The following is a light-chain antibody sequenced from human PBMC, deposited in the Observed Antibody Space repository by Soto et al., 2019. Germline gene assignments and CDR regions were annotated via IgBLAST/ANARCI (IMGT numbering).Light chain of an antibody. V-gene: IGKV3-15*01. CDR3: QQYNNWPPFT. CDR2: GAS. CDR1: QSVSSSY. J-gene: IGKJ3*01. Sequence: EIVLTQSPGPLSLSPGERATLSCRASQSVSSSYLAGYQHKPGQAPRLLIYGASTRATGIPARFSGSGSGTAFTPLISSLQSEDFAVYYCQQYNNWPPFTFGPGTKVDIK.